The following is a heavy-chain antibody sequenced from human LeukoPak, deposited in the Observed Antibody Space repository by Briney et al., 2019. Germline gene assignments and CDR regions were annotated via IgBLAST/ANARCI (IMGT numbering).Heavy chain of an antibody. D-gene: IGHD6-13*01. Sequence: PGGSLRLSCAASGFSSYGMHWVRQAPGKGLEWVALIWFDGTNENYGDSVNGRFTISRDNSKNTVYLEMSSLRAEDTALYYCARVRDSRDSDAFDTWGQGTMVTISS. J-gene: IGHJ3*02. CDR1: GFSSYG. V-gene: IGHV3-33*01. CDR3: ARVRDSRDSDAFDT. CDR2: IWFDGTNE.